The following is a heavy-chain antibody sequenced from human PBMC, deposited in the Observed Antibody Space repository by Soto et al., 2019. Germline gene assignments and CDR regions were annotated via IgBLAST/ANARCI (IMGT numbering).Heavy chain of an antibody. D-gene: IGHD2-21*02. J-gene: IGHJ4*02. Sequence: GASVKVSFKASGGTFSSYAISWVRQAPGQGLEWMGGIIPIFGTANYAQKFQGRVTITADESTSTAYMELSSLRSEDTAVYYCAAIVVVTAPPAYYFDYWGQGTLVTVSS. CDR3: AAIVVVTAPPAYYFDY. V-gene: IGHV1-69*13. CDR2: IIPIFGTA. CDR1: GGTFSSYA.